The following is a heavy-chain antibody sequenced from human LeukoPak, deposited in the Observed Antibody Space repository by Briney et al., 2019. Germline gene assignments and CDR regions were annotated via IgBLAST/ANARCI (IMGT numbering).Heavy chain of an antibody. Sequence: GASVKVSCKASGYTFTGYYMHWVRQAPGQGLEWMGWINPNSGGTNYAQKLQGRVTMTTDTSTSTAYMELRSLRSDDTAVYYCARDQPSYTTWNWFDPWGQGTLVTVSS. CDR3: ARDQPSYTTWNWFDP. V-gene: IGHV1-2*02. CDR1: GYTFTGYY. J-gene: IGHJ5*02. CDR2: INPNSGGT. D-gene: IGHD1-1*01.